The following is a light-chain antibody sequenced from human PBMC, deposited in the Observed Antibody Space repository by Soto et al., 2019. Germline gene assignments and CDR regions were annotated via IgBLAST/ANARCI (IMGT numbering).Light chain of an antibody. V-gene: IGLV1-40*01. J-gene: IGLJ1*01. CDR2: GNN. CDR1: SSNIGADYD. Sequence: QSVLTQSPSVSGAPGQRVTISCTGSSSNIGADYDVHWYQQRPGAAPTLLIYGNNNRPSGVPDRFSGSKSGTSASLAIIGLQAEDEADYYCQSSERGLSGYVFGSGTKLTVL. CDR3: QSSERGLSGYV.